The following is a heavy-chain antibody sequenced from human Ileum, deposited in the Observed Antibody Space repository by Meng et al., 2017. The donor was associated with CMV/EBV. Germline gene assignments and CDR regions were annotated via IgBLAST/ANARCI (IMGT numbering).Heavy chain of an antibody. CDR1: DESSSSYF. V-gene: IGHV4-34*01. CDR2: IFHVGGT. J-gene: IGHJ4*02. D-gene: IGHD2-15*01. Sequence: QVQRHQWGAGLLSPSETRSLSCGVDDESSSSYFWTWIRQPPGKGLEWIGEIFHVGGTSYNPSLEGRATISVDTSKKQFSLKLSSVTAADTAVYYCARGTSQAWELLHYWGQGTLVTVSS. CDR3: ARGTSQAWELLHY.